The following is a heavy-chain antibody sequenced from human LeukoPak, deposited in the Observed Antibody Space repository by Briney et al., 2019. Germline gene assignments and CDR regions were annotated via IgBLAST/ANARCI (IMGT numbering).Heavy chain of an antibody. Sequence: SETLSLTCTVSGGSISSYYWSWIRQPPGKGLEWIGYIYYSGSTNYNPSLKSRVTISVDTSKNQFSLKLSPVTAADTAVYYCARLGVRGVIILDDAFDIWGQGTMVTVSS. CDR2: IYYSGST. D-gene: IGHD3-10*01. V-gene: IGHV4-59*12. CDR3: ARLGVRGVIILDDAFDI. J-gene: IGHJ3*02. CDR1: GGSISSYY.